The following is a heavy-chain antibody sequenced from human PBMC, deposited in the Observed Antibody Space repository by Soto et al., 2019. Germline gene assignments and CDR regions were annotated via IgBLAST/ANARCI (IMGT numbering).Heavy chain of an antibody. Sequence: GESLKISCAASGFTFSSYAMSWVRQAPGKGLEWVSAISGSGGSTYYADSVKGRFTISRDNSKNTLYLQMNSLRAEDTAVYYCAKEPPWYSGNKLEYYFDYWGQGTLVTVSS. J-gene: IGHJ4*02. CDR3: AKEPPWYSGNKLEYYFDY. D-gene: IGHD1-26*01. V-gene: IGHV3-23*01. CDR2: ISGSGGST. CDR1: GFTFSSYA.